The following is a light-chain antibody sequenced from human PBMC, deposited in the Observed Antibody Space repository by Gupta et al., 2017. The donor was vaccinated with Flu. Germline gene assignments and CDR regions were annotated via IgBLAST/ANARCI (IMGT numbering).Light chain of an antibody. J-gene: IGKJ5*01. CDR2: DAF. CDR1: QDIKNF. V-gene: IGKV1-33*01. CDR3: CVEEPVPIT. Sequence: PSSLSASIGDSVAITCQANQDIKNFLNRYQHKPGRAPTLLLYDAFKVEAGVLSRISAGGYSRDFTFTIISMLPEDFATYYCCVEEPVPITFGQGTRLEIK.